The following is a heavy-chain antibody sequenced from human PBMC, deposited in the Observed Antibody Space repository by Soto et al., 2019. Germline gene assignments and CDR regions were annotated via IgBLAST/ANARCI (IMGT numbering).Heavy chain of an antibody. CDR2: INPNSGGT. V-gene: IGHV1-2*04. CDR3: VRSVAATSWFDP. J-gene: IGHJ5*02. Sequence: GASVKVSCEASGYTFTGYYMHWVRQAPGQGLEWMGWINPNSGGTNYAQKFQGWVTMTRDTSISTAYMELSRLRSDDTAVYYCVRSVAATSWFDPWGQGTLVTVSS. D-gene: IGHD6-13*01. CDR1: GYTFTGYY.